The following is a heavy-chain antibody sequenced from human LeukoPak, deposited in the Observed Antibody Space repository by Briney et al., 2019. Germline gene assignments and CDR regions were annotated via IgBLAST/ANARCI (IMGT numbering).Heavy chain of an antibody. CDR2: ISGGSSGST. CDR3: AKVAKYYYGSETYYFFEH. Sequence: GGSLRLSCAASGFTFSDYAMSWVRQAPGKGLEWLSVISGGSSGSTYYADSVTGRFTVSRDNSKNTVDLQMNSLRVEDTAVYYCAKVAKYYYGSETYYFFEHWGQGTPVTASS. D-gene: IGHD3-10*01. V-gene: IGHV3-23*01. J-gene: IGHJ4*02. CDR1: GFTFSDYA.